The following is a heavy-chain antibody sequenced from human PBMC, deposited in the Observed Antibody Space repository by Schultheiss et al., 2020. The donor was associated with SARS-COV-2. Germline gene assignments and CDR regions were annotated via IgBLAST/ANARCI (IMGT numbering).Heavy chain of an antibody. Sequence: SETLSLTCTVSGGSISSGSYYWGWIRQPPGKGLEWIGSIYYSGSTYYNPSLKSRVTISVDTSKNQFSLKLSSVTAADTAVYYCARDGVVVVAATQFQYYYYYYMDVWGKGTTVTVSS. CDR2: IYYSGST. D-gene: IGHD2-15*01. CDR3: ARDGVVVVAATQFQYYYYYYMDV. V-gene: IGHV4-39*07. CDR1: GGSISSGSYY. J-gene: IGHJ6*03.